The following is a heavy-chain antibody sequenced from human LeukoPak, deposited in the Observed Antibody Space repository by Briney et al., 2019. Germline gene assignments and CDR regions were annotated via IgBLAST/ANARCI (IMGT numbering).Heavy chain of an antibody. V-gene: IGHV1-18*01. CDR2: INPSGGST. CDR1: GYTFTSYR. Sequence: ASVKVSCKASGYTFTSYRISWVRQAPGQGLEWMGIINPSGGSTSYAQKFQGRVTMTTDTSTSTAYMELRSLRSDDTAVYYCARVPLTGDTSYYYYGMDVWGQGTTVTVSS. D-gene: IGHD7-27*01. CDR3: ARVPLTGDTSYYYYGMDV. J-gene: IGHJ6*02.